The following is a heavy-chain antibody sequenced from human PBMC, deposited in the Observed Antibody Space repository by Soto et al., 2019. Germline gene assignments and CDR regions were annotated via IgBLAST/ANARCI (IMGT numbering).Heavy chain of an antibody. D-gene: IGHD6-19*01. CDR2: IYYSGST. J-gene: IGHJ5*02. Sequence: SETLSLTCTVSGGSISSYYWSWIRQPPGKGLEWIGYIYYSGSTNYNPSLKSRVTISVDTSKNQFSLKLSSVTAADTAVYYCAREASSSSHSRWLDPWGQGTLVTVYS. V-gene: IGHV4-59*01. CDR3: AREASSSSHSRWLDP. CDR1: GGSISSYY.